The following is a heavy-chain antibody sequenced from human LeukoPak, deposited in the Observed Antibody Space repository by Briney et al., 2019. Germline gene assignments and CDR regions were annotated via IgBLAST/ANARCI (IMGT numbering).Heavy chain of an antibody. CDR1: GYTFTWYG. D-gene: IGHD2-8*01. V-gene: IGHV1-18*01. Sequence: ASVTVSCKASGYTFTWYGFTWVRQAPGQGLEWMGWIGANNANTKLEQKFQGRLTMAIDTYPGIVHMELRVLIADDTAVYYCGRNGVVAENRLYVDYWGQGTLVTVSS. CDR2: IGANNANT. J-gene: IGHJ4*02. CDR3: GRNGVVAENRLYVDY.